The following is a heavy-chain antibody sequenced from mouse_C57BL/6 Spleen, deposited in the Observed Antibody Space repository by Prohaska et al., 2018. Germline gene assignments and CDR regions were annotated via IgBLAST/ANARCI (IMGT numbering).Heavy chain of an antibody. V-gene: IGHV1-15*01. Sequence: QVQLQQSGAELVRPGASVTLSCKASGYTFTDYEMHWVKQTPVHGLEWIGAIDPETGGTAYNQKFKGKAILTADKSSSTAYMELRSLTSEDSAVYYCTTYYSNLWFAYWGQGTLVTVSA. D-gene: IGHD2-5*01. CDR1: GYTFTDYE. CDR3: TTYYSNLWFAY. CDR2: IDPETGGT. J-gene: IGHJ3*01.